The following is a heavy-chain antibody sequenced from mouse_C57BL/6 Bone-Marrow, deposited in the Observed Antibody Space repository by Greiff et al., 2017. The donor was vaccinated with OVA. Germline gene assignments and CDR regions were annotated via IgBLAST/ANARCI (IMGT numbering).Heavy chain of an antibody. CDR2: ISSGSSTI. Sequence: EVQLVESGGGLVKPGGSLKLSCAASGFTFSDYGMHWVRQAPEKGLEWVAYISSGSSTIYYADPVKGRFTISRAHAKNTLFLQMTSLRSEDTAMYYCARKGIFYYGSSYDYAMDYWGQGTSVTVSS. CDR1: GFTFSDYG. J-gene: IGHJ4*01. V-gene: IGHV5-17*01. D-gene: IGHD1-1*01. CDR3: ARKGIFYYGSSYDYAMDY.